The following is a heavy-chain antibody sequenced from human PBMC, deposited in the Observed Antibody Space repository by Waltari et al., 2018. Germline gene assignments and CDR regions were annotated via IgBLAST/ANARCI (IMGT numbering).Heavy chain of an antibody. J-gene: IGHJ6*03. CDR1: GGSISSYY. CDR3: ARAYFWSGYYTPGDYYYYYMDV. Sequence: QVQLQESGPGLVKPSETLSLTCTVSGGSISSYYWSWIRQPPGKGLEWIGYIYYSGSTNYNPSLKSRVTISVDTSKNQFSLKLSSVTAADTAVYYCARAYFWSGYYTPGDYYYYYMDVWGKGTTVTISS. V-gene: IGHV4-59*01. CDR2: IYYSGST. D-gene: IGHD3-3*01.